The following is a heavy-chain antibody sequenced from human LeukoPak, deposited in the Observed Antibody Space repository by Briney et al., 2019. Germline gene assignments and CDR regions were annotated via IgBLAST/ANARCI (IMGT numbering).Heavy chain of an antibody. J-gene: IGHJ3*02. CDR2: ISYDGSNK. V-gene: IGHV3-30*18. Sequence: GGSLRLSCAASGFTFSSYGMYWVRQAPGKGLEWVAVISYDGSNKYYADSVKGRFTISRDNSKNTLYLQMNSLRAEDTAVYYCAKEGMADAFDIWGQGTMVTVSS. CDR1: GFTFSSYG. CDR3: AKEGMADAFDI. D-gene: IGHD6-13*01.